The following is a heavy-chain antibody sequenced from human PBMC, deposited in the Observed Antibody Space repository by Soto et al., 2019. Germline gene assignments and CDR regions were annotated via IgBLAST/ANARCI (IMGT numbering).Heavy chain of an antibody. V-gene: IGHV1-18*01. J-gene: IGHJ6*03. D-gene: IGHD6-19*01. CDR1: GYSFTNYG. CDR2: ISAFNGNT. Sequence: QDQLVQSGAEVKKPGASVTVSCKASGYSFTNYGVTWVRQAPGQGLEWMGWISAFNGNTHYAQNLQGRVTMPTDASTSTASMELRSLRSDDTAVYYCARDRGVAPPVAGNTHYYYYMDVWGKGTTVTVSS. CDR3: ARDRGVAPPVAGNTHYYYYMDV.